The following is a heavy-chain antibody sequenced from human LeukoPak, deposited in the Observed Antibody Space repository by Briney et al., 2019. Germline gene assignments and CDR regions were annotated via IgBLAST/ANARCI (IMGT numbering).Heavy chain of an antibody. D-gene: IGHD3-22*01. CDR2: ISSSSSTI. CDR3: ASELNYYDSSGPSGY. CDR1: GFTFSSYS. V-gene: IGHV3-48*04. J-gene: IGHJ4*02. Sequence: GGSLRLSCAASGFTFSSYSMNWVRQAPGKGLEWVSYISSSSSTIYYADSVKGRFTISRDNAKNSLYLQMNSLRAEDTAVYYCASELNYYDSSGPSGYWGQGTLATVSS.